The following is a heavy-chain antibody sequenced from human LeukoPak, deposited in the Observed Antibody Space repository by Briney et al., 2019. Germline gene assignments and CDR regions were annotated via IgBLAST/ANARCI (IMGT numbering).Heavy chain of an antibody. CDR2: IAGGGGNI. CDR1: GFTFRSYA. Sequence: GGSLRPSCAASGFTFRSYAMMWVRQAPGKGLEWVSAIAGGGGNIWYADSVKGRFTISRDNSKNTLYLQMNSLSADDTAVYFCAKIRAGDYYYFYGMDIWGQGTAVTVSS. CDR3: AKIRAGDYYYFYGMDI. D-gene: IGHD7-27*01. V-gene: IGHV3-23*01. J-gene: IGHJ6*02.